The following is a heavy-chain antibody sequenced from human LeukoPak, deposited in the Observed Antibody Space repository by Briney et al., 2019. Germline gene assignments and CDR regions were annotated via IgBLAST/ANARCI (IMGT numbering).Heavy chain of an antibody. D-gene: IGHD5-18*01. J-gene: IGHJ4*02. V-gene: IGHV1-46*03. Sequence: GASVKVSYKASGYTFTSYYMYWVRQAPGQRLEWVGISNPSGCSTSYAQKFLGRVTMTRDTYTSTVYMELSSLRSEDTAVYYCARADTAMVANFDYWGQGTLVTVSS. CDR1: GYTFTSYY. CDR3: ARADTAMVANFDY. CDR2: SNPSGCST.